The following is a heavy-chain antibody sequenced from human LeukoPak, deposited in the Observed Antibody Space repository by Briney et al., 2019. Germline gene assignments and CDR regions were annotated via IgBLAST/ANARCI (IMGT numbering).Heavy chain of an antibody. CDR3: ARGRTAMAVGGFDI. J-gene: IGHJ3*02. Sequence: PGGSLRLSCAASGFTFSNFGMNWVRQAPGKGLEWVSSISGGATYIYYADSEKGRFTVSRDNAKNSLYLQMNSLRAEDTAVYFCARGRTAMAVGGFDIWGQGTMVTVSS. D-gene: IGHD5-18*01. CDR2: ISGGATYI. V-gene: IGHV3-21*01. CDR1: GFTFSNFG.